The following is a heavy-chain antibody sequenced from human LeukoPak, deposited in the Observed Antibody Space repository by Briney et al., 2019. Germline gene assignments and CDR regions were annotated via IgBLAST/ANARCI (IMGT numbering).Heavy chain of an antibody. D-gene: IGHD2-2*01. V-gene: IGHV4-39*01. J-gene: IGHJ4*02. CDR2: IYYSGST. CDR1: GGSISSSSYY. Sequence: SETLSLTCTVSGGSISSSSYYWGWIRQPPGKGLEWIGSIYYSGSTYYNPSLESRVTISVDTSKNQFSLKLSSVTAADTAVYYCARQPAGIVVVPAAIGGGFDYWGQGTLVTVSS. CDR3: ARQPAGIVVVPAAIGGGFDY.